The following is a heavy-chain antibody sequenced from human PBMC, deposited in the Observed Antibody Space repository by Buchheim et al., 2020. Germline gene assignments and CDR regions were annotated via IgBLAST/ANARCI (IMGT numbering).Heavy chain of an antibody. CDR2: IYYSGST. CDR1: GDSISSGGYY. V-gene: IGHV4-39*07. J-gene: IGHJ5*02. Sequence: QLQLQESGPGLLKPSETLSLTCTVSGDSISSGGYYWGWIRQPPGKGLEWIGSIYYSGSTYYNPSLKSRVPISVDTSRNQFSLKLSSVTAADTAVYFCATDRGPYSTSWYPNWFDPWGQGTL. D-gene: IGHD6-13*01. CDR3: ATDRGPYSTSWYPNWFDP.